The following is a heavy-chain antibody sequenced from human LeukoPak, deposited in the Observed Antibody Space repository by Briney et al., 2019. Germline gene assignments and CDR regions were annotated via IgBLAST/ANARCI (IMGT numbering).Heavy chain of an antibody. CDR3: AKERAYDFWSGYYPRFDY. CDR1: GFTFNRYA. D-gene: IGHD3-3*01. CDR2: IRYDGSDK. V-gene: IGHV3-30*02. J-gene: IGHJ4*02. Sequence: HAGGSLRLSCAASGFTFNRYAMHWVRQAPGKGLEWVAFIRYDGSDKYYADSVKGRFTISRDNSKNTLYLQMNSLRAEDTAVYYCAKERAYDFWSGYYPRFDYWGQGTLVTVSS.